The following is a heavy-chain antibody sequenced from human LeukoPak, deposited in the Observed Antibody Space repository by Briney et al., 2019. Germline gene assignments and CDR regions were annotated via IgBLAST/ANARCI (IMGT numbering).Heavy chain of an antibody. Sequence: ASVKVSCKASGYTFTGYYMHWVRQAPGQGLEWMGIINPSGGSTSYAQKFQGRVTLTRDTSTSTVYMELSSLRSEDTAMYYCARSPYTYGSLFYLDYWGQGTLVTVSS. CDR2: INPSGGST. D-gene: IGHD5-18*01. CDR3: ARSPYTYGSLFYLDY. CDR1: GYTFTGYY. V-gene: IGHV1-46*01. J-gene: IGHJ4*02.